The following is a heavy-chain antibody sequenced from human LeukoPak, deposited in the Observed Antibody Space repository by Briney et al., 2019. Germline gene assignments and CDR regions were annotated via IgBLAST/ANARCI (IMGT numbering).Heavy chain of an antibody. CDR2: IYTSGST. Sequence: SETLSLTCTVSGGSISSGSYYWSWIRQPAGKGLEWIGRIYTSGSTNYNPSLKSRVTISVDTSKNQFSLKLNSVTAADTAVYYCARESKTYDGSGYYLDYWGQGTLVTVSS. J-gene: IGHJ4*02. CDR3: ARESKTYDGSGYYLDY. CDR1: GGSISSGSYY. D-gene: IGHD3-22*01. V-gene: IGHV4-61*02.